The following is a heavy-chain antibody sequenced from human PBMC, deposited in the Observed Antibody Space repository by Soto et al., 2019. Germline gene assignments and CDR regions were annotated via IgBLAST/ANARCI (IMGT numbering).Heavy chain of an antibody. J-gene: IGHJ4*02. CDR3: ATSVNSAMASDY. CDR1: GYTFTHYY. D-gene: IGHD5-18*01. CDR2: INPNGGST. V-gene: IGHV1-46*01. Sequence: ASVKVSCKASGYTFTHYYMHWVRQAPGQGLEWMGIINPNGGSTTYAQRFRAGFTMTRDTSTSTVYMELSSLRSEDSAVYYCATSVNSAMASDYWGQGTLVTVSS.